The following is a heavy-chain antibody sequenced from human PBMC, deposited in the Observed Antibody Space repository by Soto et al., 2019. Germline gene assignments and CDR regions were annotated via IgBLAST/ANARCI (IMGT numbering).Heavy chain of an antibody. CDR3: ARGLPCGSTACFGGELAY. CDR2: NNPSGGGT. Sequence: VQLVQSGAEGKNPGASVKVSCKASGHTFSSYYIHWVRQAPGQGLEWMGVNNPSGGGTSYAQKFQGRVTMTRDTSTSTVFMELSSLRYEDTAVFYCARGLPCGSTACFGGELAYWGQGTLVTVSS. CDR1: GHTFSSYY. J-gene: IGHJ4*02. V-gene: IGHV1-46*01. D-gene: IGHD2-2*01.